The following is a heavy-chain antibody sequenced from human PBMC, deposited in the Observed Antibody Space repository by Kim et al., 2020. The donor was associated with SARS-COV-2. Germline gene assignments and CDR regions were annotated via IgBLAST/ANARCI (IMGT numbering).Heavy chain of an antibody. Sequence: GGSLRLSCAASGFTFSSYWMSWVRQAPGKGLEWVANIKQDGSEKYYVDSVKGRFTISRDNAKNSLYLQMNSLRAEDTAVYYCAGMIVVPDYYYGMDVWGQGTTVTVSS. D-gene: IGHD3-22*01. CDR2: IKQDGSEK. V-gene: IGHV3-7*01. J-gene: IGHJ6*02. CDR3: AGMIVVPDYYYGMDV. CDR1: GFTFSSYW.